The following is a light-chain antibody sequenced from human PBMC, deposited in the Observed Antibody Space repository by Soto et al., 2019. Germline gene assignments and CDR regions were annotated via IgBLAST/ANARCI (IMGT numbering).Light chain of an antibody. J-gene: IGKJ4*01. V-gene: IGKV4-1*01. Sequence: DIVMTQSPDSLAVSPGERVTFNCKSSQSLLFSTNNKNYLAWYQQKLGQPPKLLIYWASARESGVPDRFSGRGSETNFTLTISSLQAEDVAVYYCQQYFATPLTFGGGTRVEI. CDR3: QQYFATPLT. CDR2: WAS. CDR1: QSLLFSTNNKNY.